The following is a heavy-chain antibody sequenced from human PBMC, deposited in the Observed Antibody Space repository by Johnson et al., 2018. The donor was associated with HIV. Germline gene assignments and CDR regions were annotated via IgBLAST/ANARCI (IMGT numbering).Heavy chain of an antibody. CDR2: ISGSGGST. V-gene: IGHV3-23*04. Sequence: EVQLVESGGGLVQPGGSLRLSCAASGFTFSSYAMSWVRQAPGKGLEWVSAISGSGGSTYYADSVKGRFTISRDNFKNTLYLQMDSLRADDTAVYYCAIGRGEFPRHAFDIWGQGTMVTVSS. J-gene: IGHJ3*02. CDR3: AIGRGEFPRHAFDI. D-gene: IGHD3-10*01. CDR1: GFTFSSYA.